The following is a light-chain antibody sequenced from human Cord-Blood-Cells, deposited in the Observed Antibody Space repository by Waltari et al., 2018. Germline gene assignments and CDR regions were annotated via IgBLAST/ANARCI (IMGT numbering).Light chain of an antibody. J-gene: IGLJ3*02. V-gene: IGLV6-57*03. Sequence: NFMLTQPHSVSESPGKTVTISCTRSSGSIASNYVQWYQQRPGSAPTTVIYEDNQRPSGVPDRFSGSIDSSSNSASLTISGLKTEDEADYYCPSYDSSNLVFGGGTKLTVL. CDR2: EDN. CDR1: SGSIASNY. CDR3: PSYDSSNLV.